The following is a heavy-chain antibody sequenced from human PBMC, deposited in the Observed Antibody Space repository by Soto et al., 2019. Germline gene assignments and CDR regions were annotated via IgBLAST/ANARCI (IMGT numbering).Heavy chain of an antibody. V-gene: IGHV4-39*01. CDR3: VSQRTTVPTQAYFDY. CDR1: GGSVTNSSYY. D-gene: IGHD4-17*01. Sequence: SETLSLTCTVSGGSVTNSSYYWGWIRQSPGKGLEWIGSVYYGGRSYSKSSVRSRVTISVDTSKNRFSLSLNSVTASDTAVYFCVSQRTTVPTQAYFDYWGPGALVTVSS. CDR2: VYYGGRS. J-gene: IGHJ4*02.